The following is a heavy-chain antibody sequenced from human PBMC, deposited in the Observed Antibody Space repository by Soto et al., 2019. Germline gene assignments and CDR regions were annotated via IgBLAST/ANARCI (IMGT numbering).Heavy chain of an antibody. CDR2: TYDSGST. V-gene: IGHV4-30-4*01. Sequence: QVQLQESGPGLVKPSQTLSLTCTVSGGSISSGDYYWSWIRQPPGKGLEWIGYTYDSGSTYYNPYRKSRVTISVDTSKKQFTLKLSAVTAADTAVYYCAKSGYSYGPRNNRFDRWGQGTLVTVSS. CDR3: AKSGYSYGPRNNRFDR. J-gene: IGHJ5*02. D-gene: IGHD5-18*01. CDR1: GGSISSGDYY.